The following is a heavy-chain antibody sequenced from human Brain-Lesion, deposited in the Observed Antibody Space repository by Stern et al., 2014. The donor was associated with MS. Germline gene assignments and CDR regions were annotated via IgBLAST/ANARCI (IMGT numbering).Heavy chain of an antibody. J-gene: IGHJ5*02. CDR2: GHFGGQT. CDR1: GDSISSGGFS. V-gene: IGHV4-30-2*01. CDR3: ARGDYNILTGFYGENNWFDP. Sequence: QLVESGSGLVKPSQTLSLTCTVSGDSISSGGFSWSWIRQPPGKGLEWIGDGHFGGQTFYGPSLKGRFPISVDRSKNQFSLKLTSVTAADTAVYYCARGDYNILTGFYGENNWFDPWGQGILVTVSS. D-gene: IGHD3-9*01.